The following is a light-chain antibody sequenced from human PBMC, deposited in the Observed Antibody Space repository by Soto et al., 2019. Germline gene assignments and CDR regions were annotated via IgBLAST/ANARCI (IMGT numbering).Light chain of an antibody. Sequence: DIQLTQSPSFLSASVGGRVTITCRASQGISSYLALYQQKPGKAPKLLIYAASTLQSGVPSRFSGSGSGTEFTLTISSLQPEDFATYFCQQLKSYPITFGGGTKVDIK. V-gene: IGKV1-9*01. CDR3: QQLKSYPIT. J-gene: IGKJ4*01. CDR2: AAS. CDR1: QGISSY.